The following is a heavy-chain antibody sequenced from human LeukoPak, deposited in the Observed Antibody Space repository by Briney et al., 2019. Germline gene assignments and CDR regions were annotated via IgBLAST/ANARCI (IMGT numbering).Heavy chain of an antibody. CDR1: GGSFSGYY. Sequence: SETLSLTCAVYGGSFSGYYWSWIRQPPGKGLEWIGEINHSGSTNYNPSLKSRVTISVDTSKNQFSLKLGSVTAADTAVYYCARVHYDFWSGYFIYFDYWGQGTLSPSPQ. J-gene: IGHJ4*02. CDR2: INHSGST. V-gene: IGHV4-34*01. CDR3: ARVHYDFWSGYFIYFDY. D-gene: IGHD3-3*01.